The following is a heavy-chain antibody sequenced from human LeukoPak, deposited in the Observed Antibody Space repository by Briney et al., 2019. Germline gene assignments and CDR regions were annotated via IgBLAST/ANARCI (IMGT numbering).Heavy chain of an antibody. CDR2: IDSSGSNI. D-gene: IGHD5-24*01. V-gene: IGHV3-48*03. J-gene: IGHJ4*02. Sequence: GGSLRLSCAASGFTLSSYEMNWVRQAPGKGLEWVSYIDSSGSNIHYADSVKGRFTISRDNAKNSLYLQMNSLRAEDTAVYYCARTKEMASISYFDSWGQGTLVTVSS. CDR3: ARTKEMASISYFDS. CDR1: GFTLSSYE.